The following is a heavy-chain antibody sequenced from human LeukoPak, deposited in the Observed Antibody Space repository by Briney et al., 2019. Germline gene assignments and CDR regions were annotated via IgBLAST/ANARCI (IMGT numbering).Heavy chain of an antibody. J-gene: IGHJ4*02. CDR1: GGFFSGYY. CDR3: ARGGEDYYDSSGYDPFDY. V-gene: IGHV4-34*01. CDR2: INHSGST. D-gene: IGHD3-22*01. Sequence: SETLSLTCAVYGGFFSGYYWSWIRQPPGKGLEWIGEINHSGSTNYNPSLKSRVTISVDTSKNQFSLKLSSVTAADTAVYYCARGGEDYYDSSGYDPFDYWGQGTLVTVSS.